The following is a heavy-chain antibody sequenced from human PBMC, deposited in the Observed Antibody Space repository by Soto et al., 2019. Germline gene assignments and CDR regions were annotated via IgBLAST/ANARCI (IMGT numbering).Heavy chain of an antibody. J-gene: IGHJ4*02. V-gene: IGHV1-69*12. CDR2: IIPIFGTA. CDR1: GGTFSSYA. D-gene: IGHD3-22*01. CDR3: XXXXSGYYSXYFDY. Sequence: QVQLVQSGAEVKKPGSSVKVSCKASGGTFSSYAISWVRQAPXQXXXWMGGIIPIFGTANYAQKFQGRVTITADESTXXXXXXXXXXXXXXXXXXXXXXXXSGYYSXYFDYWGQGTLVTVSS.